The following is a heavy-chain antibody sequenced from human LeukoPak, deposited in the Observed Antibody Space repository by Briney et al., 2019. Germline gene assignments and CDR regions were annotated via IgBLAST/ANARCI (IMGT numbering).Heavy chain of an antibody. J-gene: IGHJ4*02. CDR3: ARQNKYYDILTGYSKWVFDY. V-gene: IGHV3-74*01. CDR1: GFTFSSYW. CDR2: INSDGSST. Sequence: GGSLRLSCAASGFTFSSYWMHWVRQAPGKGLVWVSRINSDGSSTSYADSVKGRFTISRDNAKNTLYLQMNSLRAEDTAVYYCARQNKYYDILTGYSKWVFDYWGQGTLVTVSS. D-gene: IGHD3-9*01.